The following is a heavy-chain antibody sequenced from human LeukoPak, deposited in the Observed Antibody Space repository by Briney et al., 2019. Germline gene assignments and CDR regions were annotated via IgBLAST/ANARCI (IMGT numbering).Heavy chain of an antibody. J-gene: IGHJ6*03. CDR2: ISSSGSTI. CDR1: GFTFSDYY. CDR3: ARWKPRSRPYYMDV. Sequence: GGSLRLSCAASGFTFSDYYMSWIRQAPGKGLEWVSYISSSGSTIYYADSVKDRFTISRDNAKNSLYLQMNSLRAEDTAVYYCARWKPRSRPYYMDVWGKGTTVTVSS. V-gene: IGHV3-11*04. D-gene: IGHD2-2*01.